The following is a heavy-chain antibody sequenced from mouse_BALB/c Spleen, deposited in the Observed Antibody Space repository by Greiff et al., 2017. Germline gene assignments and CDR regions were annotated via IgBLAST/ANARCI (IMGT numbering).Heavy chain of an antibody. V-gene: IGHV1-9*01. CDR2: ILPGSGST. Sequence: QVQLKQSGAELMKPGASVKISCKATGYTFSSYWIEWVKQRPGHGLEWIGEILPGSGSTNYNEKFKGKATFTADTSSNTAYMQLSSLTSEDSAVYYCARREDPYAMDYWGEGTSVTVSS. CDR3: ARREDPYAMDY. CDR1: GYTFSSYW. J-gene: IGHJ4*01.